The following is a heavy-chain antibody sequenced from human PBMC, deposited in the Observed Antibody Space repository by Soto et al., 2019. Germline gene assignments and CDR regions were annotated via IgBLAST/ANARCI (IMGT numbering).Heavy chain of an antibody. D-gene: IGHD3-22*01. CDR1: GYTFTSYG. J-gene: IGHJ4*02. CDR2: ISAYNGNT. Sequence: ASVKVSCTASGYTFTSYGISWVRQAPGQGLEWMGWISAYNGNTNYAQKFQGRVTITADESTNTAYMQLSSLRSEDTAVYYCARGVDYDSRGYYFFFWGQGTLVTVSS. CDR3: ARGVDYDSRGYYFFF. V-gene: IGHV1-18*04.